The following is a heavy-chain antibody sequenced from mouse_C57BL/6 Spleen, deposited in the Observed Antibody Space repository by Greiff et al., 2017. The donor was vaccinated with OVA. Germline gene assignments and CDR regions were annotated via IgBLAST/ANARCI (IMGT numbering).Heavy chain of an antibody. Sequence: EVQLQESEGGLVQPGSSMKLSCTASGFTFSDYYMAWVRQVPEKGLEWVANINYDGSSTYYLDSLKSRFIISRDNAKNILYLQMSSLKSEDTATYYCARGDDGYCFDYWGQGTTLTVSS. CDR1: GFTFSDYY. D-gene: IGHD2-3*01. V-gene: IGHV5-16*01. CDR2: INYDGSST. CDR3: ARGDDGYCFDY. J-gene: IGHJ2*01.